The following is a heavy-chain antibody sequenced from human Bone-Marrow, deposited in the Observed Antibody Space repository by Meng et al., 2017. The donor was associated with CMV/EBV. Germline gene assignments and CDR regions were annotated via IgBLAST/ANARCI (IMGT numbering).Heavy chain of an antibody. J-gene: IGHJ4*02. CDR3: TTDGTFYDILTGWTPVHY. CDR2: IKSKTDGGTT. V-gene: IGHV3-15*07. D-gene: IGHD3-9*01. Sequence: SNARMNWVRQAPGKGLEWVGRIKSKTDGGTTDYAAPVKGRFTISRDDSKNTLYLQMNSLKTEDTAVYYCTTDGTFYDILTGWTPVHYWGQGTLVTVSS. CDR1: SNAR.